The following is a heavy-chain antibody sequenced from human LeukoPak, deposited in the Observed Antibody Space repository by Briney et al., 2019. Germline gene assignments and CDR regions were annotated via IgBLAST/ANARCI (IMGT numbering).Heavy chain of an antibody. CDR1: GFTFSSSA. CDR3: AADGAVPDAFDI. CDR2: IVVGSGNT. J-gene: IGHJ3*02. Sequence: SVKVSCKASGFTFSSSAVQWVRQARGQRLEWIGWIVVGSGNTKYAQKFQERVTITRDMSTSTAYMELSSLRSEDTAVYYCAADGAVPDAFDIWGQGTIVTVSS. V-gene: IGHV1-58*01.